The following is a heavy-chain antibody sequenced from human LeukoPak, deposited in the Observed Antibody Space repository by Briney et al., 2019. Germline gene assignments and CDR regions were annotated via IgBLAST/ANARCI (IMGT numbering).Heavy chain of an antibody. CDR1: DGSISSSSHC. CDR3: ASPDVIHGAFDI. J-gene: IGHJ3*02. D-gene: IGHD3-10*01. V-gene: IGHV4-39*07. CDR2: IYYSGST. Sequence: ETLSLTCTVSDGSISSSSHCWGWIRQPPGKGLEWIGIIYYSGSTYYNPSLKSRVTISVDTSKNQFSLKLSSVTAADTAVYYCASPDVIHGAFDIWGQGTMVTVSS.